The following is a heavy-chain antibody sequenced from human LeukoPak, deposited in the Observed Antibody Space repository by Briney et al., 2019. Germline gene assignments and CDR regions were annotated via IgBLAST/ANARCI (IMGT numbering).Heavy chain of an antibody. J-gene: IGHJ4*02. D-gene: IGHD1-14*01. Sequence: ASVKVSCKASGYTFTGHYMHWVRQAPGQGLEWMGWINPNSGGTNSAQKFQGRVTMTRDTSINTAYMELNRLRSDDTAVYYCARDGSLDYWGQGTLVTVSS. V-gene: IGHV1-2*02. CDR2: INPNSGGT. CDR3: ARDGSLDY. CDR1: GYTFTGHY.